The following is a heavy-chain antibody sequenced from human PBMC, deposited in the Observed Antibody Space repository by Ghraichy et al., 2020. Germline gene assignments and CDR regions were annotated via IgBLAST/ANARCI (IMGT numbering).Heavy chain of an antibody. CDR1: GFTFSSYS. D-gene: IGHD3-10*01. J-gene: IGHJ6*02. Sequence: GGSLRLSCAASGFTFSSYSMNWVRQAPGKGLEWVSSISSSSSYIYYADSVKGRFTISRDNAKNSLYRQMNSLRAEDTAVYYCARDLQGRLDVWGQGTTVTGSS. V-gene: IGHV3-21*01. CDR2: ISSSSSYI. CDR3: ARDLQGRLDV.